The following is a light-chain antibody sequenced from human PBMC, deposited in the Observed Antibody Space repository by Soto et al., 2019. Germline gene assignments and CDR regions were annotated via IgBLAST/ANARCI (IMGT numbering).Light chain of an antibody. Sequence: QSVLTQPPSVSAAPGKKVTISCSGSSSNIGNNYVSWYQQLPGTAPKLLIYDNDKRPSGIPDRFSGSKSGTSATLGITGLQTGDEADYYCGTWDSSLSAGRVFGTGTKLTVL. J-gene: IGLJ1*01. CDR1: SSNIGNNY. CDR3: GTWDSSLSAGRV. CDR2: DND. V-gene: IGLV1-51*01.